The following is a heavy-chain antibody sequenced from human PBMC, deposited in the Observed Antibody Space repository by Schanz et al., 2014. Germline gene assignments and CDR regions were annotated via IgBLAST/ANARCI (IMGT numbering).Heavy chain of an antibody. Sequence: QVQLVQSGAEVKKPGSSVKVSCKASGGTFSTYTISWVRQAPGQGLEWMGRISPYNGNTNYALKLQGRVTMTTDTSTGTAYMELRSLRSDDTALYYCARSNYYDNSDYYNSFDYWGQGTLVTVSS. D-gene: IGHD3-22*01. CDR1: GGTFSTYT. J-gene: IGHJ4*02. CDR3: ARSNYYDNSDYYNSFDY. CDR2: ISPYNGNT. V-gene: IGHV1-18*01.